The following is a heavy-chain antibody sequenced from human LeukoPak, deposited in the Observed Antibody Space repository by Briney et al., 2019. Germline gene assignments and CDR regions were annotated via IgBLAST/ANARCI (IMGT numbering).Heavy chain of an antibody. CDR2: INPNSGGT. CDR1: GYTFTGYY. J-gene: IGHJ5*02. CDR3: AREEGSGCYDP. D-gene: IGHD6-19*01. V-gene: IGHV1-2*02. Sequence: EASVKVSSRASGYTFTGYYMHWVRQAPGQGLEWMGWINPNSGGTNYAQKFQGRVTMTRDTSITTAYMELSMRSYDNTAVYYCAREEGSGCYDPWGQGTRLTVSS.